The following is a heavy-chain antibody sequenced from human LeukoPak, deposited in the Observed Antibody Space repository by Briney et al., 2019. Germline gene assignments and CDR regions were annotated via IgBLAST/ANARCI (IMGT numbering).Heavy chain of an antibody. V-gene: IGHV3-30*02. CDR3: AKEGTGEFDY. Sequence: GGSLRLSCAASGSTFSGYGMHWVRQAPGKGLEWVAFIRYDGSNKYYADSVKGRFTISRDNSKNTLYLQMNSLRAEDTAVYYCAKEGTGEFDYLGQGTLVTVSS. CDR1: GSTFSGYG. J-gene: IGHJ4*02. D-gene: IGHD7-27*01. CDR2: IRYDGSNK.